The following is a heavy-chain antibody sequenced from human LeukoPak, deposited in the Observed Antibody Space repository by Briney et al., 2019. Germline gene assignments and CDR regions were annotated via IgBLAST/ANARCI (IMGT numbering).Heavy chain of an antibody. J-gene: IGHJ4*02. CDR1: GFTFSAYS. D-gene: IGHD1-26*01. CDR3: ARDDYSGTYSFDY. V-gene: IGHV3-21*01. Sequence: PGGSLRLSCAASGFTFSAYSMNWVRQAPGKGLEWVSSISSGSGYIYYAQSVKGRFTISRDNAKNSMYLQMNSLRAEDAAVYFCARDDYSGTYSFDYWGQGTLVTVSS. CDR2: ISSGSGYI.